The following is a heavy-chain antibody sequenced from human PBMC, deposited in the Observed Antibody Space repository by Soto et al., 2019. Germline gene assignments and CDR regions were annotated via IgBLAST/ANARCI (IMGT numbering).Heavy chain of an antibody. CDR2: INPNSGGT. D-gene: IGHD3-3*01. CDR3: ARGATIFGVVIKGMDV. V-gene: IGHV1-2*04. CDR1: GYTFTGYY. J-gene: IGHJ6*02. Sequence: QVQLVQSGAEVKKPGASVKVSCKASGYTFTGYYMHWVRQAPGQGLEWMGWINPNSGGTNYAQKFQGWVTMTRDTSISTADMELSRLRSDDTAVYYCARGATIFGVVIKGMDVWGQGTTVTVSS.